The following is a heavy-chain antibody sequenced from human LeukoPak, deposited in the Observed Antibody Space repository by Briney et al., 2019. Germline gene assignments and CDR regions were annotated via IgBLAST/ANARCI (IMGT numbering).Heavy chain of an antibody. CDR3: ARGGSSGWNVGY. CDR2: ISSSSNYI. CDR1: GFTFNSFR. Sequence: PGGSLRLSCAASGFTFNSFRMNWVRQAPDKGLEWVSSISSSSNYIYYADSVKGRFTISRDNAKNSLYLQMNSLRAEDKAVYYCARGGSSGWNVGYWGQGTLVTVSS. V-gene: IGHV3-21*01. D-gene: IGHD6-19*01. J-gene: IGHJ4*02.